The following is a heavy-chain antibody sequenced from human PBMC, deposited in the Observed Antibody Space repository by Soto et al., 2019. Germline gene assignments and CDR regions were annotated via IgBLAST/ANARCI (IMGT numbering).Heavy chain of an antibody. D-gene: IGHD2-8*01. V-gene: IGHV1-18*01. CDR3: ARLQVGCGRNANLFDP. CDR2: INVYNGDR. Sequence: QVQVVQSGPELKKPGASVKVSCKAQGYIFTKYGIGWVRQAPGHGLEWMGLINVYNGDRKVAQKFQDRVSMTTDTAKENGVKEPKGLRSGEQGVLFWARLQVGCGRNANLFDPWGQGTLVTVSS. J-gene: IGHJ5*02. CDR1: GYIFTKYG.